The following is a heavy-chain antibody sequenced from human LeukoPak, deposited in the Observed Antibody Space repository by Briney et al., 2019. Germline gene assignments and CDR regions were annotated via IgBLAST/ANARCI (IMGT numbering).Heavy chain of an antibody. Sequence: ASVKVSCKASGGTFSSYAISWVRQAPRQGLEWMGRIIPIFGIANYAQKFQGRVTITADKSTSTAYMELSSLRSEDTAVYYCARASSHYYDSSGSPGGYWGQGTLVTVSS. V-gene: IGHV1-69*04. CDR1: GGTFSSYA. D-gene: IGHD3-22*01. J-gene: IGHJ4*02. CDR3: ARASSHYYDSSGSPGGY. CDR2: IIPIFGIA.